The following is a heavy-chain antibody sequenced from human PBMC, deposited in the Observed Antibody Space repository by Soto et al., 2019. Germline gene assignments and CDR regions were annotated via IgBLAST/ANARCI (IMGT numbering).Heavy chain of an antibody. V-gene: IGHV3-30*18. CDR3: AKDLGTHAPYYYDSSGYPFDY. CDR2: ISYDGSNK. Sequence: PGGSLRLSCAASGFTFSSYGMHWVRQAPGKGLEWVAVISYDGSNKYYADSVKGRFTISRDNSKNTLYLQMNSLRAEDTAVYYCAKDLGTHAPYYYDSSGYPFDYWGQGTLVTVSS. CDR1: GFTFSSYG. D-gene: IGHD3-22*01. J-gene: IGHJ4*02.